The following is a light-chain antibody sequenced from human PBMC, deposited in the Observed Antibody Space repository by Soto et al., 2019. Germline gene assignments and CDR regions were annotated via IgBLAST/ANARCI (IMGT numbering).Light chain of an antibody. CDR1: QSVGNN. V-gene: IGKV3-15*01. CDR2: GAV. Sequence: EIVMTQSPATLSVSPGESVTLSCRASQSVGNNLAWYQQKPGQAPRLLIHGAVSRATDIPARFSGSGSGTEFTLTISSLQSEDCAVYYCQQCDNWPRTFGQGTKVDIK. CDR3: QQCDNWPRT. J-gene: IGKJ1*01.